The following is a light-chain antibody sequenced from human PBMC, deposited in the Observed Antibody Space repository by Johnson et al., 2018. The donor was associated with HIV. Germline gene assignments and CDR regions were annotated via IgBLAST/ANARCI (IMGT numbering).Light chain of an antibody. V-gene: IGLV1-51*02. J-gene: IGLJ1*01. Sequence: SVLTQPPSVSAAPGQRVTISCSGSSFNIGINFVSWYQQVPGTAPKLLICESNKRPSGIPNLFSGSKSGTSATLGITGLQTGDEDDYYCGTWDSRLSVYFFGTWTKATGL. CDR2: ESN. CDR1: SFNIGINF. CDR3: GTWDSRLSVYF.